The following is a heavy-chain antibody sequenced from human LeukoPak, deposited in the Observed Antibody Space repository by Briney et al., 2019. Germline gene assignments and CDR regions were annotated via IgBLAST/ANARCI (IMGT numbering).Heavy chain of an antibody. V-gene: IGHV1-2*02. CDR1: GYTFTSYA. CDR2: INPNSGGT. CDR3: ARGPTDQFELDY. Sequence: GASVKVSCKASGYTFTSYAMNWVRQAPGQGLEWMGWINPNSGGTNYAQKFQGRVTMTRDTSISTAYMELSRLRSDDTAVYYCARGPTDQFELDYWGQGTLVTVSS. D-gene: IGHD1-14*01. J-gene: IGHJ4*02.